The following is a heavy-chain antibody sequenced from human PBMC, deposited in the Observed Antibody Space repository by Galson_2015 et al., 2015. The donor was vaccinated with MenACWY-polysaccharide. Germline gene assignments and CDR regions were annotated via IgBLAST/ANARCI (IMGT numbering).Heavy chain of an antibody. CDR3: ARDLGRRWPHYGMDV. CDR2: ISYSGST. Sequence: SETLSLTCTVSGGSISSSSYYWVRIRQPPGKGLEWIGSISYSGSTYYNPSLRSRVTISVDTSKNQFSLKLSSVTAADTAVYYCARDLGRRWPHYGMDVWGQGSTVTVSS. J-gene: IGHJ6*02. CDR1: GGSISSSSYY. V-gene: IGHV4-39*07. D-gene: IGHD3-16*01.